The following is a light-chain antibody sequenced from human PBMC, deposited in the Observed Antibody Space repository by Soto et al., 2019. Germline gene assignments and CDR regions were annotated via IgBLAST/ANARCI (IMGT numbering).Light chain of an antibody. CDR2: GAS. CDR1: QSVSSSY. V-gene: IGKV3-20*01. CDR3: QQYGSSPEIT. Sequence: EIVLTQSPGTLSLSPGERATLSCRASQSVSSSYLAWYQQKPGQAPRLLIYGASSRATGIPDMFSGSGSGTDFTLTISSLEPEDFAVYYCQQYGSSPEITFGGGTKVEIK. J-gene: IGKJ4*01.